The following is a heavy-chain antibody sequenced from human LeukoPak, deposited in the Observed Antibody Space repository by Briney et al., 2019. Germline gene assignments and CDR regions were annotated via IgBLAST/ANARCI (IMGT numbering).Heavy chain of an antibody. D-gene: IGHD2-15*01. CDR2: IKTKSDNYAT. J-gene: IGHJ3*01. CDR1: GFTFSGSA. V-gene: IGHV3-73*01. Sequence: GGSLRLSCAASGFTFSGSAFHWVRQVSAKRLDWMGRIKTKSDNYATAYSASVRGRFTVSRDDSKSTAYLQMNSLTPEDTAVYYCTRLGPRYCSGGTCYYGFDLWGQGTMVIVSS. CDR3: TRLGPRYCSGGTCYYGFDL.